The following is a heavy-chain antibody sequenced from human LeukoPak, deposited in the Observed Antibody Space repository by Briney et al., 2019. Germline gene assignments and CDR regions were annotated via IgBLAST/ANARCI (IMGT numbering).Heavy chain of an antibody. Sequence: SETLSLTCAVYGGSFSGYYWSWIRQPPGKGLEWIGEINHSGSTNYNPSLKSRVTISVDTSKNQFSLKLSSVTAADTAVYYCARGTGYYDFWSGQRRSSYYGMDVWGQGTTVTVSS. CDR2: INHSGST. CDR3: ARGTGYYDFWSGQRRSSYYGMDV. J-gene: IGHJ6*02. V-gene: IGHV4-34*01. CDR1: GGSFSGYY. D-gene: IGHD3-3*01.